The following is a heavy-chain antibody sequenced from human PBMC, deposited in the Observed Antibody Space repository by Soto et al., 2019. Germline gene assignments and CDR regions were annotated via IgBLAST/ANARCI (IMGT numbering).Heavy chain of an antibody. CDR3: AAGYEYSSSYYFDY. V-gene: IGHV1-18*01. J-gene: IGHJ4*02. Sequence: ASVKVSCKASGYTFTSYGISWVRQAPGQGLEWMGWISAYNGNTNYAQKLQGRVTMTKDTSKSTAYMELRSLRSADTAVYYCAAGYEYSSSYYFDYWGQGNLVTVSS. CDR1: GYTFTSYG. CDR2: ISAYNGNT. D-gene: IGHD6-6*01.